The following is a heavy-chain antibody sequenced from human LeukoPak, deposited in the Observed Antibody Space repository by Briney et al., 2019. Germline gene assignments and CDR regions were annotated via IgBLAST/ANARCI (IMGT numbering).Heavy chain of an antibody. J-gene: IGHJ5*02. Sequence: GRSLRLSCAASGFTFDDYGMHWVRQAPGKGLEWVSGVDWNTGTIGYADSVKGRFTISRDNAKNSLYLQMNSLRAEDTALYYCAKDMVRIAAANTGWFDHWGQGALVTVSS. CDR3: AKDMVRIAAANTGWFDH. V-gene: IGHV3-9*01. CDR1: GFTFDDYG. CDR2: VDWNTGTI. D-gene: IGHD6-13*01.